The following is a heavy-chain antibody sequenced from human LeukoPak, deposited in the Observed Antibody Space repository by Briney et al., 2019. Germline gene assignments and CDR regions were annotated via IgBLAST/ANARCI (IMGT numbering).Heavy chain of an antibody. CDR2: ISGSGDRT. Sequence: GGSLRLSCAASGFTFSHYAMTWVRQAPGKGLEWVSTISGSGDRTYYADSVKGRFTISRDSSKTTLYLQMNSLRAEDTAVYYCAKLLVGTVHGMDMDVWGEGTTVTVSS. CDR3: AKLLVGTVHGMDMDV. V-gene: IGHV3-23*01. CDR1: GFTFSHYA. D-gene: IGHD2-21*02. J-gene: IGHJ6*03.